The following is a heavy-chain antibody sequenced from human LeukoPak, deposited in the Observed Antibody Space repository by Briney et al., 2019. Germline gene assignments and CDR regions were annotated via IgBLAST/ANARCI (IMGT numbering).Heavy chain of an antibody. V-gene: IGHV1-46*01. CDR3: AGDMNTRVTPISYAFDL. CDR2: INPNGGRT. CDR1: ENTFTNYY. D-gene: IGHD4-23*01. J-gene: IGHJ3*01. Sequence: GASVKVSCKASENTFTNYYMHWVRQAPGQGLEWLGLINPNGGRTAYAQNFQGRVTMTRDTSTTTLYLELSSLRSDDTAVYYCAGDMNTRVTPISYAFDLWGQGTMVTVSS.